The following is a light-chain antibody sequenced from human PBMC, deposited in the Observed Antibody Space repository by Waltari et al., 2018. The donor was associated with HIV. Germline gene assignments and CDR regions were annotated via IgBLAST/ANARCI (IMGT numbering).Light chain of an antibody. CDR2: VNSDGSH. J-gene: IGLJ2*01. V-gene: IGLV4-69*01. CDR1: SGHINYA. CDR3: PSCPPPLFL. Sequence: QLVLTQSPSASASLRASVKLTCTLSSGHINYAIPWPQHRPEKGPRYLMRVNSDGSHIKGDGIPDRFSGSSSGAERYLIISSLQSEHAADSYCPSCPPPLFLFG.